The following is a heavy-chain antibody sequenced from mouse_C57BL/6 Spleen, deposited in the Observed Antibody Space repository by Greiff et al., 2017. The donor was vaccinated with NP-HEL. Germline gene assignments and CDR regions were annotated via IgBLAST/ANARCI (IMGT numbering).Heavy chain of an antibody. CDR2: IYPGDGDT. Sequence: VQLQQSGPELVKPGASVKISCKASGYAFSSSWMNWVKQRPGKGLEWIGRIYPGDGDTNYNGKFKGKATLTADKSSSTAYMQLISLTSEDSAVYFCARKLVENYAMDYWGQGTSVTVSS. J-gene: IGHJ4*01. D-gene: IGHD6-2*01. V-gene: IGHV1-82*01. CDR1: GYAFSSSW. CDR3: ARKLVENYAMDY.